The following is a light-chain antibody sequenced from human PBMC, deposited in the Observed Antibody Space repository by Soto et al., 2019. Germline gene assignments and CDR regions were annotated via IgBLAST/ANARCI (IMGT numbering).Light chain of an antibody. CDR3: MQALQTHT. J-gene: IGKJ5*01. Sequence: DLAMTQSPLSLPVTPGEPASISCRSSQSLLHSNGYNFLDWYLQKPGQSPQLLIYLASNRASGVPDRLSGSGSGTEFTLKISRVEAEDVGVYYCMQALQTHTFGQGTRLEIK. V-gene: IGKV2-28*01. CDR1: QSLLHSNGYNF. CDR2: LAS.